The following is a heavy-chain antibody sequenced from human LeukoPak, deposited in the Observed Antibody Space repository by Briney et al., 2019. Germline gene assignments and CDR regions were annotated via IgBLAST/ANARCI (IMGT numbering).Heavy chain of an antibody. V-gene: IGHV4-39*01. D-gene: IGHD6-19*01. CDR3: ARIPPNSSGWSWYFDL. Sequence: PSETLSLICTVSGGSISSSSYYWGWIRQPPGKGLEWIGTIYYSGSTYYNPSLKSRVTISLDTSKKQFSLRLSSVTAADTAVYYCARIPPNSSGWSWYFDLWGRGTLVTVSS. CDR2: IYYSGST. J-gene: IGHJ2*01. CDR1: GGSISSSSYY.